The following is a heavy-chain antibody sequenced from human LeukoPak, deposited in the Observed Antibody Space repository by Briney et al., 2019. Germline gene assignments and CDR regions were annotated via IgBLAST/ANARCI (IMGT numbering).Heavy chain of an antibody. V-gene: IGHV4-4*02. D-gene: IGHD2-21*02. CDR3: ARDRTIPRELAYCDGDCHDAFDI. CDR1: GGSISSSNW. CDR2: IYHSGST. J-gene: IGHJ3*02. Sequence: SGTLSLTCAVSGGSISSSNWWSWVRQPPGKGLEWIGEIYHSGSTNYNPSLKSRVTISVDTSKNQFSLKLSSVTAADTAVYYCARDRTIPRELAYCDGDCHDAFDIWGQGTMVTVSS.